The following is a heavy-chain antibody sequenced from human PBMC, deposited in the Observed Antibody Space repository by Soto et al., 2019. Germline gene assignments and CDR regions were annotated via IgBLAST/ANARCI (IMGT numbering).Heavy chain of an antibody. D-gene: IGHD3-9*01. Sequence: GGSLRLSCVASGFSVSGSYMSWVRQAPGKGLEWVSVIYSGGSTYYADSVKDRFTSSRDTSANAVYLQMNNLRVEDTAVYYCVSGIVIGYNKPYDSWGQESLLPVSS. CDR1: GFSVSGSY. CDR2: IYSGGST. J-gene: IGHJ4*02. CDR3: VSGIVIGYNKPYDS. V-gene: IGHV3-66*01.